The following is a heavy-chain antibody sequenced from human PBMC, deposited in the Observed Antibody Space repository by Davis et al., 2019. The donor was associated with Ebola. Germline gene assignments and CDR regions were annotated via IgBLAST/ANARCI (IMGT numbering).Heavy chain of an antibody. Sequence: PSETLSLTCTVSGGSISSYYWSWIRQPPGKGLEWIGYIYYSGSTYYNPSLKSRVTISVDTSKNQFSLKLSSVTAADTAVYYCARDGLDTAMVTEAAFDIWGQGTMVTVSS. V-gene: IGHV4-59*12. CDR2: IYYSGST. J-gene: IGHJ3*02. CDR3: ARDGLDTAMVTEAAFDI. D-gene: IGHD5-18*01. CDR1: GGSISSYY.